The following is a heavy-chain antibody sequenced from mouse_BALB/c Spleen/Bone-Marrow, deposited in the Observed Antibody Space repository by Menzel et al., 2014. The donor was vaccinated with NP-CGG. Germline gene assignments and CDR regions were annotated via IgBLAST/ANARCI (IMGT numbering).Heavy chain of an antibody. CDR3: ARQRGNYAMDY. V-gene: IGHV4-1*02. J-gene: IGHJ4*01. Sequence: VQLEEPGGVLVQPGGSLKLSCACSGFDFSRYWMSWVLQAPGKGLEWIGEINPDRSTINYTPFLKDKFIISRDKAKNTLYLQMSKVRSEDTALYYCARQRGNYAMDYWGQGTSVTVSS. CDR1: GFDFSRYW. CDR2: INPDRSTI. D-gene: IGHD2-14*01.